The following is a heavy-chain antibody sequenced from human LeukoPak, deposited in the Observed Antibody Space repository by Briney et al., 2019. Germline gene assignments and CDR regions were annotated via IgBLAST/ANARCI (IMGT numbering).Heavy chain of an antibody. V-gene: IGHV3-66*01. CDR3: ASSGTYSFYYFGD. CDR2: IYSGGST. J-gene: IGHJ4*02. D-gene: IGHD3-10*01. CDR1: GFTVSSNY. Sequence: GGSLRLSCAASGFTVSSNYMSWVRQAPGKGLEWVSVIYSGGSTNYADSVRGRFTISRDTSKNTLYLQMNSLRGEDTAVYYCASSGTYSFYYFGDWGQGTLVTVSS.